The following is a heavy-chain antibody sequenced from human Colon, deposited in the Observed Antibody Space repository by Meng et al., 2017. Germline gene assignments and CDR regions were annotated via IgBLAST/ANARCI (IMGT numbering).Heavy chain of an antibody. J-gene: IGHJ4*02. CDR3: ARVRIDGLSDY. D-gene: IGHD2-15*01. Sequence: HVKLEEQYPGLVQASGTLSVPCAVCAGSISSRNWWSWGRQPPGKALEWIGVIYHSGSTNDNPSLKSRVTISVDKSKNQFSLKLSSVTAADTAVYYCARVRIDGLSDYWGQGTLVTVSS. CDR2: IYHSGST. CDR1: AGSISSRNW. V-gene: IGHV4-4*02.